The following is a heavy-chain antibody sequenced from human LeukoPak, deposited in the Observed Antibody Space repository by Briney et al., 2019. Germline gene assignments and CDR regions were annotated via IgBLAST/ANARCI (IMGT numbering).Heavy chain of an antibody. Sequence: GGSLRLSCAASGFTFSSYAMSWVRQAPGKGLEWVSAISGSGGSTYYADSVKGRFTISRDNSKNTLYLQMNSLRAEDTAVYYCAKEAKVNCGGACYYQYYFDYWGQGTLVTVSS. J-gene: IGHJ4*02. CDR1: GFTFSSYA. D-gene: IGHD2-21*02. CDR2: ISGSGGST. CDR3: AKEAKVNCGGACYYQYYFDY. V-gene: IGHV3-23*01.